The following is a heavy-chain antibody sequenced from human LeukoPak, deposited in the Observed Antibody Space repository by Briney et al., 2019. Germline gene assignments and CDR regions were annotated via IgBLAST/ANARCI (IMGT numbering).Heavy chain of an antibody. V-gene: IGHV4-59*01. Sequence: SETLSLTCTVSGGSISSYYWSWIRQPPGKGLEWIGYIYYSGSTNYNPSPKSRVTISVDTSKNQFSLKLSSVTAADTAVYYCAREHDYSNYGSFDYWGQGTLVTVSS. CDR2: IYYSGST. CDR3: AREHDYSNYGSFDY. CDR1: GGSISSYY. D-gene: IGHD4-11*01. J-gene: IGHJ4*02.